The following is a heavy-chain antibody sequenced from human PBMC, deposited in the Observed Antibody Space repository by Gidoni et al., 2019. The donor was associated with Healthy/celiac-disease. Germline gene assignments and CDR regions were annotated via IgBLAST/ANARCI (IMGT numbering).Heavy chain of an antibody. V-gene: IGHV3-23*01. J-gene: IGHJ4*02. D-gene: IGHD3-16*02. CDR1: GFTFSSYA. CDR2: ISGSGGST. CDR3: AKVMITFGGVIDNYFDY. Sequence: EVQLLESVGGLVQPGGSLRLSCPASGFTFSSYAMSWVRQAPGKGLEWVSAISGSGGSTYYADSVKGRFTISRDNAKNTLYLQMNSLRAEDTAVYYCAKVMITFGGVIDNYFDYWGQGTLVTVSS.